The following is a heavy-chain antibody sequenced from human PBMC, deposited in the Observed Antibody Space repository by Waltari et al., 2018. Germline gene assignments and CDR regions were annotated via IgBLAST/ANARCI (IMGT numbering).Heavy chain of an antibody. D-gene: IGHD3-22*01. CDR1: RFTLSEAC. CDR2: IKSKADGGAI. V-gene: IGHV3-15*06. CDR3: KTDQGGSSALYDFDY. J-gene: IGHJ4*02. Sequence: VQLLESGGGLVKPGGSLTLSCAASRFTLSEACLMSVRQPPGKGLGWVGRIKSKADGGAIHYAAPVEGRFSIGREDSKNTLFLRMSGLKVEDTAIYYCKTDQGGSSALYDFDYWGQGTLVTVSS.